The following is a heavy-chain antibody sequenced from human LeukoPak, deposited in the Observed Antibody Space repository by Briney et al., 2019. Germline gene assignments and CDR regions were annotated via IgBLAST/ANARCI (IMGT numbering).Heavy chain of an antibody. CDR3: ARATSGIVGAPTDY. V-gene: IGHV1-2*06. Sequence: GASVRVSCKTSGYTFTDYYMHWVRQAPGQGLEWMGRINPNIGGTNFAQKFQGRVTMTRDTSISTAYMELSRLRSDDTAVYYCARATSGIVGAPTDYWGQGTLVTVTS. D-gene: IGHD1-26*01. J-gene: IGHJ4*02. CDR2: INPNIGGT. CDR1: GYTFTDYY.